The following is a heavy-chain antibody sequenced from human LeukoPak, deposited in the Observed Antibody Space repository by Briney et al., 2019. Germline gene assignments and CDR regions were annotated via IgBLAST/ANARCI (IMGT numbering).Heavy chain of an antibody. Sequence: PGRSLRLSCAASGFTFSRYVMHRVRQAPGKGLEWVAVISYDGTNKYYADSVKGRFTISRDNSKNTLSLQMNSLRTEDTAVYYCAKVRRYGDYVGDAFDILGQGTMVTVSS. CDR3: AKVRRYGDYVGDAFDI. V-gene: IGHV3-30*18. CDR2: ISYDGTNK. D-gene: IGHD4-17*01. CDR1: GFTFSRYV. J-gene: IGHJ3*02.